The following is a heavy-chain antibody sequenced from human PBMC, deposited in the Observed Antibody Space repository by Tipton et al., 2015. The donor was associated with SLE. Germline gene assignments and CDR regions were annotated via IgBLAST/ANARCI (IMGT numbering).Heavy chain of an antibody. CDR1: GGSISSSSDY. D-gene: IGHD5-12*01. V-gene: IGHV4-39*01. Sequence: TLSLTCTVSGGSISSSSDYSWGWMRQPPGEGLEWIGTIYYNGGTHSNPSLKSRVSISVDTSKNQLSLKLISVTAADTAVYFCARLVGGYARWGQGTLVTVSS. CDR2: IYYNGGT. CDR3: ARLVGGYAR. J-gene: IGHJ4*02.